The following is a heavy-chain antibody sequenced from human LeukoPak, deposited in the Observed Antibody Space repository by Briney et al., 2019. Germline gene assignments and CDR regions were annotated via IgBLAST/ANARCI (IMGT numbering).Heavy chain of an antibody. Sequence: GGSLRLSCAASGFTFSSYWMHWVRQAPGKGLVWVSRINSDGSSTSYADSVKGRFTISRDNAKNTLYLQMNSLRAEDTAVYYCARAGIAAAGIELANLFFDYWGQGTLVTVSS. J-gene: IGHJ4*02. CDR3: ARAGIAAAGIELANLFFDY. CDR1: GFTFSSYW. V-gene: IGHV3-74*01. CDR2: INSDGSST. D-gene: IGHD6-13*01.